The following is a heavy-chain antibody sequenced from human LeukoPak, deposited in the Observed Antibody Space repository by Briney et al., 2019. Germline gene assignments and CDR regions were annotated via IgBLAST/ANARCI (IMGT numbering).Heavy chain of an antibody. V-gene: IGHV3-53*01. CDR1: GFIVSGDF. D-gene: IGHD1-26*01. J-gene: IGHJ4*02. Sequence: GGSLRLSCAASGFIVSGDFMSWVRQAPGKGLEWVSVIYSDGSTYYADSVKGRFTISRDNSKNTLDLQMTGLRAEDTAVYYCARERGRGRDSPWFDYWGQGSLVTVSS. CDR3: ARERGRGRDSPWFDY. CDR2: IYSDGST.